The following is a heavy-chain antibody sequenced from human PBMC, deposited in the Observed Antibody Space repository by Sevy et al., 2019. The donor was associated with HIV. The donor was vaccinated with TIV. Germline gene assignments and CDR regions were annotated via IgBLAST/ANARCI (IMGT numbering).Heavy chain of an antibody. V-gene: IGHV3-48*03. CDR2: ISNSGTTI. Sequence: QLGGSLRLSCAASGFSFSSYEMNWVRQAPGKGLEWVSYISNSGTTISYSDSVRGRFTISRDNARNLLYLQMNSLRAEDTAVYYCARDLPPSATTVAHFDCWGQGTLVTVSS. D-gene: IGHD4-17*01. CDR1: GFSFSSYE. J-gene: IGHJ4*02. CDR3: ARDLPPSATTVAHFDC.